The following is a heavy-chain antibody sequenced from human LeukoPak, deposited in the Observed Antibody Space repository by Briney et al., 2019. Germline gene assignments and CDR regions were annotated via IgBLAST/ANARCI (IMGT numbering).Heavy chain of an antibody. CDR3: AKGGDITRYDDYGDLFDS. CDR2: ITISGDNT. V-gene: IGHV3-23*01. CDR1: GFTFSSYS. J-gene: IGHJ4*02. Sequence: GGSLRLSCAASGFTFSSYSMNWVRQAPGKGLEWVSSITISGDNTLYADSVKGRFTISRDNSRNTLYLQMTSLRAVDTAVYYCAKGGDITRYDDYGDLFDSWGQGTLVTVSS. D-gene: IGHD4-17*01.